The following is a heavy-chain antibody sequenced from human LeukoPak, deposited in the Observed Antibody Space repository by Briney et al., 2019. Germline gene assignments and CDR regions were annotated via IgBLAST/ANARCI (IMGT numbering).Heavy chain of an antibody. V-gene: IGHV3-23*01. CDR2: ISGSGGST. Sequence: GGSLRLSCAASGFTFSSYAMSWVRQAPGKGLEWVSAISGSGGSTYYADSVKGRFTISRDNSKNTLYLQMNSLRAKDTAVYYCAKGGGCSGGSCYTHYYYYYMDVWGKGTTVTVSS. D-gene: IGHD2-15*01. J-gene: IGHJ6*03. CDR1: GFTFSSYA. CDR3: AKGGGCSGGSCYTHYYYYYMDV.